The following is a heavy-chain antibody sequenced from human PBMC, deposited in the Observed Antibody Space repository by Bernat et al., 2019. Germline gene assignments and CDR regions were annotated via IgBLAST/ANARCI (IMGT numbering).Heavy chain of an antibody. CDR1: GFTFSSYG. CDR3: ARDSGWEVTILPDY. J-gene: IGHJ4*02. Sequence: QVQLVESGGGVVQPGRSLRLSCAASGFTFSSYGMHWVRQAPGKGLEWVAVIWYDGSNKYYADSVKGRFTISRDNSKNTLYLQMNSLRAEDTAVYYCARDSGWEVTILPDYWGQGTLVTVSS. D-gene: IGHD3-3*01. CDR2: IWYDGSNK. V-gene: IGHV3-33*01.